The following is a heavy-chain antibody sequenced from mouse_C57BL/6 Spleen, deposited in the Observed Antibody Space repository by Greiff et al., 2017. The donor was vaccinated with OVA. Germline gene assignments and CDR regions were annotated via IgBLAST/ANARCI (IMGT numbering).Heavy chain of an antibody. CDR3: AREGGLGRFAY. Sequence: EVNVVESGGGLVKPGGSLKLSCAASGFTFSSYAMSWVRQTPEKRLEWVATISDGGSYTYYPDNVKGRFTISRDNAKNNLYLQMSHLKSEDTAMYYCAREGGLGRFAYWGQGTLVTVSA. CDR1: GFTFSSYA. CDR2: ISDGGSYT. D-gene: IGHD4-1*01. V-gene: IGHV5-4*01. J-gene: IGHJ3*01.